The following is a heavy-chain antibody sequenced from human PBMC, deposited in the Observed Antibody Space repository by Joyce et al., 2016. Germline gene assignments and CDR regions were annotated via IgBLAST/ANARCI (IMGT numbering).Heavy chain of an antibody. J-gene: IGHJ4*01. Sequence: QVQLQESGPGLVKSSQTLSLTCTVSGASISGGYSWTWIRQHPGKGLEWIGYIYDSGSSYYNPSLQGRVTLSVDTSNNNFSLRLSSVTAADTAVYFCARGSGYYRWYFDFWGQEPGSPSPQ. CDR3: ARGSGYYRWYFDF. V-gene: IGHV4-31*03. D-gene: IGHD3-3*01. CDR1: GASISGGYS. CDR2: IYDSGSS.